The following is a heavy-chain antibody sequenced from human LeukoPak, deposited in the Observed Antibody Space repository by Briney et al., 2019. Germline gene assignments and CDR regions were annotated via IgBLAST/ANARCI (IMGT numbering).Heavy chain of an antibody. CDR2: IKQDGSEK. CDR3: ASQWGSSGFDAFDI. Sequence: TGGSLRLSCAASGFTFSSYWMSWVRQAPGKGLEWVANIKQDGSEKYYVDSVKGRFTISRDNAKNSLYLQMNSLRAEDTAVYYCASQWGSSGFDAFDIWGQGTMVTVSS. V-gene: IGHV3-7*01. D-gene: IGHD7-27*01. J-gene: IGHJ3*02. CDR1: GFTFSSYW.